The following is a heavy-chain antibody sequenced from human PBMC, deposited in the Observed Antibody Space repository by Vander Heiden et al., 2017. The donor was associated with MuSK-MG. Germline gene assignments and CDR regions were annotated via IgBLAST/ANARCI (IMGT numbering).Heavy chain of an antibody. CDR3: AIGYSSGWYYFDY. D-gene: IGHD6-19*01. CDR1: GFTFSSYA. J-gene: IGHJ4*02. CDR2: ISYDGSNK. Sequence: QVQLVESGGGVVQPGRSLRLSCAASGFTFSSYAMHWVRQAPGKGLEWVAVISYDGSNKYYADAVKGRFTISRDNSKNTMYLQMKRMRAEDTAVYYFAIGYSSGWYYFDYWGQGTLVTVYS. V-gene: IGHV3-30*04.